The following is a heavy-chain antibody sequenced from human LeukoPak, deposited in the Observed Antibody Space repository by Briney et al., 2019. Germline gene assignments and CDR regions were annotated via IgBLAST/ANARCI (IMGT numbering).Heavy chain of an antibody. CDR2: IYYSGST. Sequence: SETLSLTCAVYGGSFSGYYWSWIRQPPGKGLEWIGYIYYSGSTNYNPSLKSRVTISVDTSKNQFSLKLSSVTAADTAVYYCARDSRPGDEPGYYYYGMDVWGQGTTVTVSS. V-gene: IGHV4-59*01. D-gene: IGHD2-21*01. CDR1: GGSFSGYY. J-gene: IGHJ6*02. CDR3: ARDSRPGDEPGYYYYGMDV.